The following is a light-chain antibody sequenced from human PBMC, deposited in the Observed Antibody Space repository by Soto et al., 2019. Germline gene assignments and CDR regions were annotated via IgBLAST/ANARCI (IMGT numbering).Light chain of an antibody. J-gene: IGKJ2*01. CDR2: DIS. V-gene: IGKV3-11*01. Sequence: DIVLTQFPATLSLSPGERATLSCRASQRVSSYLAWYQRKPGQAPRLLIYDISNRATGIPARFIGSGSGTDFTLTIRSLEPEDSAVSYCQQRSACPRNTFGQGTKLEIK. CDR1: QRVSSY. CDR3: QQRSACPRNT.